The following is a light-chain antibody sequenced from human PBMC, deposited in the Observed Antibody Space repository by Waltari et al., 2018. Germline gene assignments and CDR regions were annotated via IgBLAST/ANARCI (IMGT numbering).Light chain of an antibody. V-gene: IGKV4-1*01. J-gene: IGKJ4*01. CDR2: WAS. CDR3: QQFYSLPVT. Sequence: TINCKSSQSVLYSSNNKNYVAWYQQKPGQPPKLLVYWASTRESGVPDRFSGSGSGTDFSLTISSLQAEDVAVYYCQQFYSLPVTFGGGTNVEIK. CDR1: QSVLYSSNNKNY.